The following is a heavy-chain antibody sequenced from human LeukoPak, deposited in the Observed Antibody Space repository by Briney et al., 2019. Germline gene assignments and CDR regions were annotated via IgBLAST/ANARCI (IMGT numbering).Heavy chain of an antibody. CDR1: GGSVRSGSYC. D-gene: IGHD2-21*02. CDR2: IYYSGST. CDR3: ARVGVTSGPQIYY. J-gene: IGHJ4*02. V-gene: IGHV4-61*01. Sequence: SETLSLTCTVSGGSVRSGSYCWSWIRQPPGKGLDWIGYIYYSGSTNYNPSLKSRVTISVDTSKNQFPLKLSSVTAADTAVYYCARVGVTSGPQIYYWGQGTLVTVSS.